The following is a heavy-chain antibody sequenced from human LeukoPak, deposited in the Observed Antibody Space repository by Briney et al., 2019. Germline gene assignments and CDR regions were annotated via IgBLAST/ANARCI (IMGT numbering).Heavy chain of an antibody. V-gene: IGHV1-2*02. CDR1: GYTFTSYA. CDR3: ARDRYGDGFAHFDY. D-gene: IGHD5-24*01. CDR2: ITPSGGT. J-gene: IGHJ4*02. Sequence: ASVKVSCKASGYTFTSYARHWVRQAPGQGLEWMGWITPSGGTNYPQKFQGRVAITRDTSITTAYMDLSRLTSDDTAVYYCARDRYGDGFAHFDYWGQGALVTVSS.